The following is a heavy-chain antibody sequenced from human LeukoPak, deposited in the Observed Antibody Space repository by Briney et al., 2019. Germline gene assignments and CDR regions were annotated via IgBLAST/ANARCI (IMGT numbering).Heavy chain of an antibody. Sequence: ASVKVSCKASGYTFTGYYMHWVRQAPGQGIEWMGWINPNSGGTNYAQKFQGRVTMTRDTSISTAYMELSRLRSDDTAVYYCARESYYDSSGYPDYWGQGTLVTVSS. CDR1: GYTFTGYY. CDR3: ARESYYDSSGYPDY. CDR2: INPNSGGT. J-gene: IGHJ4*02. D-gene: IGHD3-22*01. V-gene: IGHV1-2*02.